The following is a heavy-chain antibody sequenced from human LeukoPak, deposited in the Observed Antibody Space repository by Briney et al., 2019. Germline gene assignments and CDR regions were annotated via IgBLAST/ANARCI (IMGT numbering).Heavy chain of an antibody. D-gene: IGHD2-21*01. CDR2: ISGSGGST. CDR3: ARLCSIRWCLHDWFDP. Sequence: PGGSLRLSCAASGFTFSSYGMSWVRQAPGKGLEWVSAISGSGGSTAYADSVKGRFTISRDNSKNTLYLQMNSLRAEGTAVYYCARLCSIRWCLHDWFDPWGQGTLVTVSS. CDR1: GFTFSSYG. V-gene: IGHV3-23*01. J-gene: IGHJ5*02.